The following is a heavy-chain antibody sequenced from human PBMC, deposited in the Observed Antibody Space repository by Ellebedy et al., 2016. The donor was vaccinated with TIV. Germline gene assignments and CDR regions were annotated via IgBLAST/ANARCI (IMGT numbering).Heavy chain of an antibody. CDR1: GGTFSSYA. CDR2: IIPILGTA. V-gene: IGHV1-69*11. Sequence: SVKVSXXASGGTFSSYAISWVRQAPGQGLEWMGRIIPILGTANYAQKFQGRVTITADESTSTAYMELSSLRSEDTAVYYCARAYQGVIQECAFDIWGQGTMVTVSS. J-gene: IGHJ3*02. CDR3: ARAYQGVIQECAFDI. D-gene: IGHD2-2*01.